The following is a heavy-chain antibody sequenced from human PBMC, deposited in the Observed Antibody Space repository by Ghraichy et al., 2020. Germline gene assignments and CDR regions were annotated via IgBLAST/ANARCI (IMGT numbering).Heavy chain of an antibody. CDR3: ARDRGGYSYGYYYYYGMDV. J-gene: IGHJ6*02. D-gene: IGHD5-18*01. Sequence: SVKVSCKASGGTFSSYAISWVRQAPGQGLEWMGGIIPIFGTANYAQKFQGRVTITADESTSTAYMELSSLRSEDTAVYYCARDRGGYSYGYYYYYGMDVWGQGTTVTVSS. V-gene: IGHV1-69*13. CDR1: GGTFSSYA. CDR2: IIPIFGTA.